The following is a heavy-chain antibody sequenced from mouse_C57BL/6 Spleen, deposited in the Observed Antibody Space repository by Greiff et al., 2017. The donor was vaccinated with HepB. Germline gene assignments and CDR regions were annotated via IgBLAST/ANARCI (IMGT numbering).Heavy chain of an antibody. Sequence: QVQLQQSGAELAKPGASVKLSCKASGYTFTSYWMHWVKQRPGQGLEWIGYINPSSGYPKYNQKFKDKATLTADKSSSTAYMQLRSLTYEDSAVYYCARDYSNYVSYWYFDVWGTGTTVTVSS. V-gene: IGHV1-7*01. D-gene: IGHD2-5*01. J-gene: IGHJ1*03. CDR2: INPSSGYP. CDR3: ARDYSNYVSYWYFDV. CDR1: GYTFTSYW.